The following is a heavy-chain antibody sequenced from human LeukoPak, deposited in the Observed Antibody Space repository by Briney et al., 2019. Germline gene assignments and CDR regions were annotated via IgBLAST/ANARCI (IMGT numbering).Heavy chain of an antibody. CDR1: GYIFTNYG. CDR2: ISTYSANT. Sequence: GASVKVSCKASGYIFTNYGINWVRQAPGQGPEWMGWISTYSANTNYAQKLQGRVTMTTDTSTSTVYMELRSLRSDDTAVYYCARDHCTNGVCYIAYWGQGTLVTVSS. J-gene: IGHJ4*02. D-gene: IGHD2-8*01. V-gene: IGHV1-18*01. CDR3: ARDHCTNGVCYIAY.